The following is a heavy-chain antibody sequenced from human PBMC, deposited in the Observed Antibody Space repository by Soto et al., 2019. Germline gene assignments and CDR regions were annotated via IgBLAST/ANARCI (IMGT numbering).Heavy chain of an antibody. CDR2: IYWDDDN. CDR1: GFSLSTSGVC. CDR3: RHIMTTVTTT. Sequence: QITLKESGPTLVKPTQTLTLTCTFSGFSLSTSGVCVNWIRQPPGKALEWLALIYWDDDNRYSPSLKSMLTITKEASKNLVVLTMTIMDPVDTASYYCRHIMTTVTTTWGQGTLVTVSS. V-gene: IGHV2-5*02. D-gene: IGHD4-17*01. J-gene: IGHJ5*02.